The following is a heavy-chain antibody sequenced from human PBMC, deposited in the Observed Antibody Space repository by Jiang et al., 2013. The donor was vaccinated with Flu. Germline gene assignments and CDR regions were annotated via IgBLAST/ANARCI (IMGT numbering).Heavy chain of an antibody. D-gene: IGHD3-10*01. V-gene: IGHV6-1*01. CDR1: GDSVSSNSGA. Sequence: QTLSLTCAISGDSVSSNSGAWNWIRQSPSRGLEWLGRTYYRSGWNNDYAVSVQSRITITPDTSKNRISLQLNSVTPEDAAVYYCARGRGQLNFFDYWGQGTLVTVSS. CDR2: TYYRSGWNN. J-gene: IGHJ4*02. CDR3: ARGRGQLNFFDY.